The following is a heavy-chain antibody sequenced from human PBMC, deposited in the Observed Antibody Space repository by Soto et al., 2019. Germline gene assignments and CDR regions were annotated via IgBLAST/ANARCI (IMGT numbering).Heavy chain of an antibody. CDR1: GFTFSSYG. CDR3: ARPSADIVVVPAAFDAFAI. V-gene: IGHV3-33*01. CDR2: IWYDGSNK. J-gene: IGHJ3*02. D-gene: IGHD2-2*01. Sequence: QVQLVESGGGVVQPGRSLRLSCAASGFTFSSYGMHWVRQAPGKGLEWVAVIWYDGSNKYYADSVKGRFTISRDNSKNTLYLQMNRLRAEDTAVYYCARPSADIVVVPAAFDAFAIWGQGTMVTVSS.